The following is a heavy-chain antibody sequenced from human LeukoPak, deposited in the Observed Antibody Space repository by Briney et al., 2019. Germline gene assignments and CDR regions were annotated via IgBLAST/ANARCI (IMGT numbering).Heavy chain of an antibody. J-gene: IGHJ4*02. CDR3: ARDLGAYYHFFDD. CDR1: GFSMSVYW. CDR2: IKQDGSER. Sequence: GGSLRLSCEASGFSMSVYWMSWVRQAPGKGLEWVANIKQDGSERNYVDSVKYRFTISRDNAKKSLYLQINSLRAEDTAVYYCARDLGAYYHFFDDWGQGTLVTVSS. D-gene: IGHD3-22*01. V-gene: IGHV3-7*01.